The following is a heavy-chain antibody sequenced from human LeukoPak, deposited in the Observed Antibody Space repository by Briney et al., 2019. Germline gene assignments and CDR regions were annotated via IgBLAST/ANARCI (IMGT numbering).Heavy chain of an antibody. D-gene: IGHD2-2*01. CDR2: IYSGGST. J-gene: IGHJ6*02. V-gene: IGHV3-53*01. Sequence: GGSLRLSCAASGFTVSSNYMSWVRQAPGKGLEWVSVIYSGGSTYYADSVKGRFTISRDNSKNTLYLQMNSLRAEDTAVYYCASVYCSSTSCALSYYYYGMDVWGQGTTVTVSS. CDR1: GFTVSSNY. CDR3: ASVYCSSTSCALSYYYYGMDV.